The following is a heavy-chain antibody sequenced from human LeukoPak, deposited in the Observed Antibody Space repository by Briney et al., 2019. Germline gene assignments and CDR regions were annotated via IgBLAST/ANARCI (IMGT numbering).Heavy chain of an antibody. D-gene: IGHD6-6*01. Sequence: GGSLRLSCAASGFTFSRYGMHWVRQAPGKGLEWVAVISYDGSNKYYADSVKGRFTISRDNSKNTLYLQMNSLRAEDTAVYYCAKAYSSSSMNYFDYWGQGTLVTVSS. CDR3: AKAYSSSSMNYFDY. CDR1: GFTFSRYG. CDR2: ISYDGSNK. J-gene: IGHJ4*02. V-gene: IGHV3-30*18.